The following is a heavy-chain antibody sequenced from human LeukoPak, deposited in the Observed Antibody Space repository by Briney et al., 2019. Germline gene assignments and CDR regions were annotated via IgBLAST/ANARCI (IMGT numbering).Heavy chain of an antibody. CDR1: GFSFTTYW. CDR3: ARADGRYRLRRHDAFEI. Sequence: GSLRLSCAASGFSFTTYWMGWVRQPPGKGLEWIGEINHSGSTNYNPSLKSRVTISEDTSKNQFSLRLTSVTAADTAVYYCARADGRYRLRRHDAFEIWGQGTMVTVSS. D-gene: IGHD4-17*01. V-gene: IGHV4-34*01. CDR2: INHSGST. J-gene: IGHJ3*02.